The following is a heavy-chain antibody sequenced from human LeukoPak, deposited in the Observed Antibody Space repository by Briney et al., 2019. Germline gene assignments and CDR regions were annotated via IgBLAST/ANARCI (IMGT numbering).Heavy chain of an antibody. Sequence: ASVKVSCKASGYTFTSYATHWVRQAPGQGLEWMGWISACNGNTNYAQKLQGRVTMTTDTSTSTAYMELRSLRSDDTAVYYCARDSGYSYGQRDHFDYWGQGTLVTVSS. CDR1: GYTFTSYA. CDR3: ARDSGYSYGQRDHFDY. D-gene: IGHD5-18*01. CDR2: ISACNGNT. V-gene: IGHV1-18*01. J-gene: IGHJ4*02.